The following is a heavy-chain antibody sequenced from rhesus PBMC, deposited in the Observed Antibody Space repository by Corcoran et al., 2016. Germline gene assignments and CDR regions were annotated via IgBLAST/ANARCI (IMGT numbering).Heavy chain of an antibody. V-gene: IGHV3-136*01. J-gene: IGHJ4*01. CDR1: GFPFISYA. Sequence: EVQLLESGGGLVQPGGSLRLSCAASGFPFISYAMSWVRQATGKGLEWVSYISDTGKTIYYADSVKGRFTISRDNAKNALSLQMSSLRAEDTAVYYCTRSPFGVVITGFDYWGQGVLVTVSS. D-gene: IGHD3-3*01. CDR2: ISDTGKTI. CDR3: TRSPFGVVITGFDY.